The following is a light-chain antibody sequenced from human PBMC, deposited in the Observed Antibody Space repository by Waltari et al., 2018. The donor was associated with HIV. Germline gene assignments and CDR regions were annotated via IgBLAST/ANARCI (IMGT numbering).Light chain of an antibody. CDR3: QQSKSVPYT. J-gene: IGKJ2*01. Sequence: DIPMTQSPSSVSASVGDRVIITCRASQDINTWLAWYQQKPGKAPKLLIYATVNVQNGVPSGFSGSGAGTEVTLSITNLQPDDFATYYCQQSKSVPYTFGQGTNVEIK. V-gene: IGKV1D-12*01. CDR1: QDINTW. CDR2: ATV.